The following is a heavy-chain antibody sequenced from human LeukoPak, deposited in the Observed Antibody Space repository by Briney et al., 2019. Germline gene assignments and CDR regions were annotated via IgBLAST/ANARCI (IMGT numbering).Heavy chain of an antibody. D-gene: IGHD3-22*01. Sequence: ASVKVSCKASGYTFTDYYVHWVRQAPGQGLEWMGWINPNSADTSYAQKFQGRVTMTRDTSISTAYMELSRLRSDDTAVYYCARPDSSGYPFDCWGQGTLVTVSS. CDR3: ARPDSSGYPFDC. J-gene: IGHJ4*02. CDR2: INPNSADT. CDR1: GYTFTDYY. V-gene: IGHV1-2*02.